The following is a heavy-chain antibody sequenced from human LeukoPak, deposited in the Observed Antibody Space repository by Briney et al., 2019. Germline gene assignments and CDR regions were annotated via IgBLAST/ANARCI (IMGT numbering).Heavy chain of an antibody. CDR2: IDQDESER. D-gene: IGHD1-26*01. CDR3: AIAVGWELGY. CDR1: GLRPRSYW. V-gene: IGHV3-7*01. Sequence: PGGSLRLSCATSGLRPRSYWMSWVRQAPGKGLEWVANIDQDESERNYVDSAKGRFTISRDGAKNSVYLQMNSLKDEDTAVYYCAIAVGWELGYWGQGTLVTVSS. J-gene: IGHJ4*02.